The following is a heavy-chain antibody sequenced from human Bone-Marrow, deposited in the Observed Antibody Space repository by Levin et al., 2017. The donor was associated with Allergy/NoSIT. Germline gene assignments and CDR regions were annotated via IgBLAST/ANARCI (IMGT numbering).Heavy chain of an antibody. CDR3: ARGGRGTGYFWQY. D-gene: IGHD3-16*01. V-gene: IGHV3-11*03. J-gene: IGHJ4*02. Sequence: GGSLRLSCAASRIIFSDYYMTWIRQAPGKGLEWVGHISGDGSYTDYAASVRGRFTISRYNAKNSLYLQMDSLRAEDTAVYFCARGGRGTGYFWQYWGRGTLVTVSS. CDR1: RIIFSDYY. CDR2: ISGDGSYT.